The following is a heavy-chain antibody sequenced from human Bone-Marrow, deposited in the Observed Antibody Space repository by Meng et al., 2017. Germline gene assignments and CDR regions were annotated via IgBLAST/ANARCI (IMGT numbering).Heavy chain of an antibody. V-gene: IGHV1-8*01. J-gene: IGHJ6*02. Sequence: ASVKVSCKASGYTFTTYDINWVRQATGQGLEWMGYMNPNSGNTGYAQKFHGRVTMTRDTSISTAYMELSSLRSDDTAIYYCARDYCSGGSCYSSYYYYYGMDVWGQGTTVTVSS. CDR1: GYTFTTYD. D-gene: IGHD2-15*01. CDR2: MNPNSGNT. CDR3: ARDYCSGGSCYSSYYYYYGMDV.